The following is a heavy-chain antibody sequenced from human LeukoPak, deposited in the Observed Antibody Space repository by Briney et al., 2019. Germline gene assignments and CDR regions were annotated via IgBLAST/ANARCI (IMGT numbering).Heavy chain of an antibody. CDR2: IVVGSGNT. J-gene: IGHJ4*02. D-gene: IGHD3-22*01. V-gene: IGHV1-58*02. Sequence: GASVKVSCKASGFTFISSAMQWVRQARGQRLEWIGWIVVGSGNTNYAQKFQERVTITRDMSTSTAYMELSSLRSEDTAVHYCARLRGDSSGYFDYWGQGTLVTVSS. CDR1: GFTFISSA. CDR3: ARLRGDSSGYFDY.